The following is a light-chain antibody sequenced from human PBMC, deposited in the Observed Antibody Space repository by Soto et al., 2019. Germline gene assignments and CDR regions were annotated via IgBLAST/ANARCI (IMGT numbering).Light chain of an antibody. Sequence: EIVLTQSPGTLSLSPGERATLSCRASESVDSNYLAWYQQKSGQAPRLLISGASSRATGIPDRFSGSGSGTDFTLTISRLEPEDFAVYYCQQYAYSPGTFGQGTKVDNK. CDR3: QQYAYSPGT. J-gene: IGKJ1*01. CDR1: ESVDSNY. CDR2: GAS. V-gene: IGKV3-20*01.